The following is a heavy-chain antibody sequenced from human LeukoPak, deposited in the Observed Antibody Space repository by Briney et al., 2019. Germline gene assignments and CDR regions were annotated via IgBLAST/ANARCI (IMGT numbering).Heavy chain of an antibody. CDR2: ISYDGSNK. V-gene: IGHV3-30*18. Sequence: GGSLRLSCAASGFTFSSYGMHWVRQAPGKGLEWVAVISYDGSNKYYADSVKGRFTISRDNSKNTLYLQMNSLRAEDTAVYYCANLRGAAFDIWGQGTMVTVSS. CDR3: ANLRGAAFDI. J-gene: IGHJ3*02. CDR1: GFTFSSYG. D-gene: IGHD3-16*01.